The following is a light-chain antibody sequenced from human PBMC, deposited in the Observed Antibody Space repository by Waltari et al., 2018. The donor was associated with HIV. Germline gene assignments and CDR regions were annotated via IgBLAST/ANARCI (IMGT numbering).Light chain of an antibody. Sequence: NFMLTQPHSVSGSPGKTFVISCTRNGGSIGTFSVQWYRQRTGSSPTTLIFENDRRPSVAPERVSGSIDISSNSASLFIAGLKTEDEADYFCQSYDDTTYVFGTGTKVTVL. CDR2: END. J-gene: IGLJ1*01. CDR1: GGSIGTFS. V-gene: IGLV6-57*01. CDR3: QSYDDTTYV.